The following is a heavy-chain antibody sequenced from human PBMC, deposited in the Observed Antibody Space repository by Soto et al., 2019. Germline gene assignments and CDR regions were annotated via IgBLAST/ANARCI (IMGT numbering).Heavy chain of an antibody. CDR2: IYPGDSDT. D-gene: IGHD4-17*01. J-gene: IGHJ6*02. V-gene: IGHV5-51*01. Sequence: GESLKISCKGSGYSFTSYWISWVRQMPGKGLEWMGIIYPGDSDTRYSPSFQGQVTISADKSISTAYLQWSSLKASDTAMYYCARLRLTTVTMPYGMDVWGQGTTVTVS. CDR3: ARLRLTTVTMPYGMDV. CDR1: GYSFTSYW.